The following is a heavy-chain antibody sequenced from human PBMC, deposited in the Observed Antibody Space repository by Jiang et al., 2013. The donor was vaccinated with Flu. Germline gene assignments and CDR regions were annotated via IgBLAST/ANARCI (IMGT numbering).Heavy chain of an antibody. CDR1: TFTSYA. CDR2: QHQHWDP. V-gene: IGHV7-4-1*02. J-gene: IGHJ4*02. D-gene: IGHD2-8*02. Sequence: TFTSYAMNWVRQALDKGLMDGMDQHQHWDPTYAQGFTGRFVFSLDTSVSTAYLQISSLKAEDTAVYYCARADCTDCLRRISPPDYWGQGTLVTVSS. CDR3: ARADCTDCLRRISPPDY.